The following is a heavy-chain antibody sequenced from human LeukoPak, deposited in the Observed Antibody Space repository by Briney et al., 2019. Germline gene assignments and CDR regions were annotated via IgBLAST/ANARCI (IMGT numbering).Heavy chain of an antibody. D-gene: IGHD6-19*01. Sequence: ASVNVSCKASGYTFTSYGITWVRQAPGQGLEWMGWISPYNGNTNYAQKFQGRVTMTTDTSATTASMEVRSLRSDDTAVYYCARGGSGWNSDYWGQGTLVTVSS. CDR3: ARGGSGWNSDY. V-gene: IGHV1-18*01. CDR2: ISPYNGNT. CDR1: GYTFTSYG. J-gene: IGHJ4*02.